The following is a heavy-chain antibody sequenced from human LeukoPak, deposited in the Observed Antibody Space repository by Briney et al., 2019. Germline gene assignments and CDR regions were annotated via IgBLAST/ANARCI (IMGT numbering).Heavy chain of an antibody. CDR1: GYTLTELS. D-gene: IGHD2-15*01. CDR2: FDPEDGET. Sequence: ASVKVSCKVSGYTLTELSMHWVRQTPGKGLEWMGGFDPEDGETIYAQKFQGRVTMTEDTSTDTAYMELSSLRSEDTAVYYCATVSLLREYYYGMDVWGKGTTVTVSS. J-gene: IGHJ6*04. CDR3: ATVSLLREYYYGMDV. V-gene: IGHV1-24*01.